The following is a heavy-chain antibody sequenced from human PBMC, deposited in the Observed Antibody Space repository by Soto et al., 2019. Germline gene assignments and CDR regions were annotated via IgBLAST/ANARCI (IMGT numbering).Heavy chain of an antibody. D-gene: IGHD6-13*01. V-gene: IGHV3-23*01. J-gene: IGHJ4*02. CDR3: AKVDVSTAGSFDY. CDR2: ISGSGGST. Sequence: GGSLRLSCAASGFTFSSYAMSWVRQAPGKGLEWVSAISGSGGSTYYADSVKGRFTISRDNSKNTVYLQMNSLSVGDTAVYLCAKVDVSTAGSFDYWGQGALVT. CDR1: GFTFSSYA.